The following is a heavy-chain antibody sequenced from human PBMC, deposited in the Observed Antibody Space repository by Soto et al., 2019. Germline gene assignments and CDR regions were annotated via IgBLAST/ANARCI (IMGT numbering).Heavy chain of an antibody. CDR2: IYSTGTT. CDR3: AKDGRGSGSHYNSFGY. CDR1: GFTVGNNY. V-gene: IGHV3-53*01. Sequence: EVQLVESGGGLIQPGGSLKLSCSASGFTVGNNYMSWVRQAPGKGLGWVSLIYSTGTTKYADSVKGRFTVSRVNAKNTLYLQMNSLRAEDTAVYYCAKDGRGSGSHYNSFGYWGQGTLVTVSS. J-gene: IGHJ4*02. D-gene: IGHD3-10*01.